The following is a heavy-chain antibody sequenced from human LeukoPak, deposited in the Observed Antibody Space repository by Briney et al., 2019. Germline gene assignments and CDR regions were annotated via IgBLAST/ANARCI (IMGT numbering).Heavy chain of an antibody. CDR1: GFTFSSYW. CDR3: ARGSGSTSCHFDY. V-gene: IGHV3-21*01. Sequence: PGGSLRLSCAASGFTFSSYWMNWVRQAPGKGLDWVSGISGTSSYMYYGDSVKGRFTVSRDNAKNSLYLQMESLRVEDTAVYYCARGSGSTSCHFDYWGQGTLVTVSS. J-gene: IGHJ4*02. D-gene: IGHD2-2*01. CDR2: ISGTSSYM.